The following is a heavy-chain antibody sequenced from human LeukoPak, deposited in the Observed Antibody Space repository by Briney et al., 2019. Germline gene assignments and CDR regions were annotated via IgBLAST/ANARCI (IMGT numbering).Heavy chain of an antibody. D-gene: IGHD1-14*01. CDR2: ISYDGSNK. Sequence: GGSLRLFCAASGDTFSSYAMHWVRQAPGTGLEWVAVISYDGSNKYYADSVKGRFTIPRDNSKNTLYLQMNSLRAEDTAVYYCARDRTQRFDYWGQGTLVTVSS. CDR1: GDTFSSYA. J-gene: IGHJ4*02. V-gene: IGHV3-30*04. CDR3: ARDRTQRFDY.